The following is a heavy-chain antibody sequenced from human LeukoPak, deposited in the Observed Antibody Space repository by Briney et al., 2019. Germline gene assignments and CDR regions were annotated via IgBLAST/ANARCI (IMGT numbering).Heavy chain of an antibody. CDR1: GVTFDNAW. V-gene: IGHV3-15*01. CDR2: IKSKTDGGTT. CDR3: SSPGRLLAVAGYYFDY. J-gene: IGHJ4*02. Sequence: GGSLRLSCVASGVTFDNAWMSWVRQAPGKGLEWVGRIKSKTDGGTTDYAAPVKGRFTISREDSKNTLYLQMNSLKTEDTAVYYCSSPGRLLAVAGYYFDYWGQGTLVTVSS. D-gene: IGHD6-19*01.